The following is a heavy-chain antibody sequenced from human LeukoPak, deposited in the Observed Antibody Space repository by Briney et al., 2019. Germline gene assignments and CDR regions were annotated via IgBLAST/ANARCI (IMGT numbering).Heavy chain of an antibody. V-gene: IGHV1-18*01. D-gene: IGHD2-2*01. CDR2: ISAYNGNT. Sequence: ASVTVSCKASGYTFTSYGISWVRQAPGQGLEWMGWISAYNGNTNYAQKLQGRVTMTTDTSTGTAYMELRSLRSDDTAVYYCAREEARIVVVPAACDGMDVWGQGTTVTVSS. CDR1: GYTFTSYG. J-gene: IGHJ6*02. CDR3: AREEARIVVVPAACDGMDV.